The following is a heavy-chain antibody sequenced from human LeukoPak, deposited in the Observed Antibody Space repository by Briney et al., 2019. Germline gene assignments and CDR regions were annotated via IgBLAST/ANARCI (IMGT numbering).Heavy chain of an antibody. CDR3: ARGHLVHDY. CDR2: INHSGST. Sequence: PSETLSLTCAVYGGSFGGYYWSWIRQPPGKGLEWIGEINHSGSTNYNPSLKSRVTISVDTSKNQFSLKLSSVTAADTAVYYCARGHLVHDYWGQGTLVTVSS. V-gene: IGHV4-34*01. CDR1: GGSFGGYY. J-gene: IGHJ4*02.